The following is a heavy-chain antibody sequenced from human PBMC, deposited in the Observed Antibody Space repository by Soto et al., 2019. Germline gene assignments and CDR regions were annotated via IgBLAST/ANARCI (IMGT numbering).Heavy chain of an antibody. V-gene: IGHV3-64D*08. CDR1: GFTFSTYT. J-gene: IGHJ4*02. CDR3: AKPGYRRSAFDS. CDR2: VSSDGGSN. D-gene: IGHD5-12*01. Sequence: EVQMVESGGGLVQPGGSLRLSCSASGFTFSTYTLHWVRQAPGRGLESVSVVSSDGGSNQYAASVKGRFTISRDNSMSTLYLQLNSLKPEDPAVYDCAKPGYRRSAFDSWGQGTLVTVSS.